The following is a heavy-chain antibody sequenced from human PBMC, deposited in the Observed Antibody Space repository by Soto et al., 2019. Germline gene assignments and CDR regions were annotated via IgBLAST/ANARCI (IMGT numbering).Heavy chain of an antibody. Sequence: GGSLRLSCAASGFTFSSYGMHWVRQAPGKGLEWVAVIWYDGSNKYYADSVKGRFTISRDNSKNTLYLQMNSLRAEDTAVYYCARDDKNSIFGVVSTTWFDPWGQGTLVTVSS. CDR1: GFTFSSYG. CDR2: IWYDGSNK. D-gene: IGHD3-3*01. V-gene: IGHV3-33*01. J-gene: IGHJ5*02. CDR3: ARDDKNSIFGVVSTTWFDP.